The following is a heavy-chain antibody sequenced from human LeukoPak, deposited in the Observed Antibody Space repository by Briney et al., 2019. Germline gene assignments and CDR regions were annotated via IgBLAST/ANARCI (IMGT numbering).Heavy chain of an antibody. Sequence: ASVKVSCKVSGYTLTELSMHWVRQAPGKGLEWMGGFDPDDGETIYAQKFQGRVTMTEDTSTDTAYMELSSLRSEDTAVYYCATGVGGVVTQEGFDYWGQGTLVTVSS. CDR1: GYTLTELS. V-gene: IGHV1-24*01. J-gene: IGHJ4*02. D-gene: IGHD4-23*01. CDR2: FDPDDGET. CDR3: ATGVGGVVTQEGFDY.